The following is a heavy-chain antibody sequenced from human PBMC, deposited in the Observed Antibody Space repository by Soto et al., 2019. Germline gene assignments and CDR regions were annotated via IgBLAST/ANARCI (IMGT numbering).Heavy chain of an antibody. Sequence: TSETLPLTCTVSGGSISSYYWSWIRQPPGKGLEWIGYIYYSGSTNYNPSLKSRVTISVDTSKNQFSLKLSSVTAADTAVYYCARGGTMIVVVDAFDIWGQGTMVT. CDR3: ARGGTMIVVVDAFDI. J-gene: IGHJ3*02. CDR2: IYYSGST. V-gene: IGHV4-59*01. D-gene: IGHD3-22*01. CDR1: GGSISSYY.